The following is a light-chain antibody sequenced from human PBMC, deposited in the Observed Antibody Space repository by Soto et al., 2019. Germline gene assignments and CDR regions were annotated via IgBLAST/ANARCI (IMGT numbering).Light chain of an antibody. CDR2: DAS. Sequence: EIVLTQSPATLSLSPWERATLSCRASQSVSSYLAWNQQKPGQAPRLLIYDASNRATGIPARFSGSGSGTDFTLTISSLEPEDFAVYYCQQRSNWITFGQGTRLEIK. V-gene: IGKV3-11*01. CDR1: QSVSSY. CDR3: QQRSNWIT. J-gene: IGKJ5*01.